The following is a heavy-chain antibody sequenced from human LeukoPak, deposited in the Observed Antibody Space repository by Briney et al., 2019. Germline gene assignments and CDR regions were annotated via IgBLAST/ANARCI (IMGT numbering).Heavy chain of an antibody. CDR3: ATNLQYYDFWSGYYDY. D-gene: IGHD3-3*01. V-gene: IGHV3-48*01. J-gene: IGHJ4*02. CDR2: ISSSSTTI. CDR1: GFTFSSCS. Sequence: AGGSLRLSCAASGFTFSSCSMNWVRQAPGKGLDWVSYISSSSTTIYYADSVKGRFTISRDNAKNSLYLQMNSLRAEDTAVYYCATNLQYYDFWSGYYDYWGQGTLVTVSS.